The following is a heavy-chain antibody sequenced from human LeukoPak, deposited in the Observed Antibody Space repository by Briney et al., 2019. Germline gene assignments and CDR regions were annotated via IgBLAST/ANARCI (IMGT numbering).Heavy chain of an antibody. CDR1: GGSISSSSYY. CDR2: IYYSGST. D-gene: IGHD6-13*01. Sequence: SETLSITCTVSGGSISSSSYYWGWIRQPPGKGLEWIGSIYYSGSTYYNPSLKSRVTISVDTSKNQFSLKLSSVTAADTAVYYCARESERFDFPIAAAGTFNWFDPWGQGTLVTVSS. CDR3: ARESERFDFPIAAAGTFNWFDP. J-gene: IGHJ5*02. V-gene: IGHV4-39*07.